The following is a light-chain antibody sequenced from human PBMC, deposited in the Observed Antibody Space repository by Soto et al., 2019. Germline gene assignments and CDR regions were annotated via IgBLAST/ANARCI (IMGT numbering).Light chain of an antibody. CDR2: GAS. CDR1: QSVSSN. CDR3: QQYNNWPRGT. Sequence: EIVMTPSQATLSVSPGERATLSCRASQSVSSNLAWYQQKPGQAPRLLIYGASTRATGIPARFSGSGSGTEFTLTISSLQSEDFAVYYCQQYNNWPRGTFGQGTKVDIK. J-gene: IGKJ1*01. V-gene: IGKV3-15*01.